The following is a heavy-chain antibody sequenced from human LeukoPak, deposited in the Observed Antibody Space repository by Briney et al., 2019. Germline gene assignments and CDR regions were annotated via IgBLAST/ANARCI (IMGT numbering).Heavy chain of an antibody. V-gene: IGHV4-4*07. CDR3: ARDLGSSYVYFDY. CDR2: IYPSGIT. J-gene: IGHJ4*02. Sequence: SETLSLTCTVSGGSISGYYWSWIRQPAGKGLEYIGRIYPSGITNYNPSLKSRVTMSVDSSKNQFSLKLSSVTAADTAVYYCARDLGSSYVYFDYWGQGSLVTVSS. D-gene: IGHD6-13*01. CDR1: GGSISGYY.